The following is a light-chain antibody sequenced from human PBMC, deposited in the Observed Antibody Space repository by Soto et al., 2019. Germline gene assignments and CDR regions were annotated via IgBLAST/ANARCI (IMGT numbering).Light chain of an antibody. CDR1: YSDIGAFDS. CDR3: TSYTKDTTYV. V-gene: IGLV2-14*01. Sequence: QSALTQPASVSGSPGQSITVSCTGTYSDIGAFDSVSWYQHHPGRAPKLLIFGVNRRPSGISYRFSASKSGNTASLAISGLQAEDEAYYYCTSYTKDTTYVFGTGTKVTVL. CDR2: GVN. J-gene: IGLJ1*01.